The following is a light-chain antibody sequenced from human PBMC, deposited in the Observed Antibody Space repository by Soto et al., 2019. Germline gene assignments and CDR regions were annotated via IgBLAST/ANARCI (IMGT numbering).Light chain of an antibody. J-gene: IGKJ4*01. V-gene: IGKV1-39*01. CDR2: GAS. CDR3: QQSYNSPPF. Sequence: DIQMTQSPSSLSASVGDRVTITCRASQSISNFLNWYQQKPGKAPSLLIYGASNVQSGVPSRFSGSGSGTHFTLTITSLQPEDFATYYCQQSYNSPPFFGGGTKVDIK. CDR1: QSISNF.